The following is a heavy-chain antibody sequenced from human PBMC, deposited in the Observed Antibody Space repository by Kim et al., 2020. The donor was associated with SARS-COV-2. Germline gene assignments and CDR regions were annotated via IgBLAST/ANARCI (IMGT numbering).Heavy chain of an antibody. CDR2: MNPNSGNT. Sequence: ASVKVSCKASGYTFTSYDINWVRQATGQGLEWMGWMNPNSGNTGYAQKFQGRVTMTRNTSIRTAYMELSSLRSEDTAVYYCARAPPPRTVVYIWGSYRYYYGVDVWGQGTTVTVSS. D-gene: IGHD3-16*02. CDR1: GYTFTSYD. V-gene: IGHV1-8*01. J-gene: IGHJ6*02. CDR3: ARAPPPRTVVYIWGSYRYYYGVDV.